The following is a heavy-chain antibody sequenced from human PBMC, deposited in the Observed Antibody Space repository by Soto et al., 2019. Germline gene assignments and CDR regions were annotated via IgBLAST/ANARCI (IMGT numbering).Heavy chain of an antibody. D-gene: IGHD1-26*01. CDR1: GGTFSIYA. CDR3: ARDVGYKAF. J-gene: IGHJ6*03. V-gene: IGHV1-69*04. CDR2: IIPILGIA. Sequence: SVKLSCKASGGTFSIYAISWVRRAPGQGLEWMGRIIPILGIANYAQKFQGRVTITADKSTSTAYMELSSLRSEDTAVYYCARDVGYKAFWGKGSTVTVSS.